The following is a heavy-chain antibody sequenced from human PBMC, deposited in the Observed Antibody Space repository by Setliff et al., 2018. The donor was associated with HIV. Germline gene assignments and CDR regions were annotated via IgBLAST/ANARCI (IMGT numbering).Heavy chain of an antibody. CDR3: ARGDYHDSTGYEGLGS. Sequence: PSETLSLTCTVSGGSISSGNYYWSWIRQPPGKGLEWIGYIYYSGSNNYNPSLKSRITISVDTSKNQFSLKLSSVTAADTAVYYCARGDYHDSTGYEGLGSWGQGTLVTVSS. V-gene: IGHV4-61*01. D-gene: IGHD3-22*01. CDR1: GGSISSGNYY. J-gene: IGHJ4*02. CDR2: IYYSGSN.